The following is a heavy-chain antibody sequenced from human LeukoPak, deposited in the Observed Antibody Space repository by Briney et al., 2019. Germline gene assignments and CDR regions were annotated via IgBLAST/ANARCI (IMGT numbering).Heavy chain of an antibody. V-gene: IGHV3-21*01. CDR3: VRGDTSTRCCNNWFDP. CDR1: GFTLSSYS. D-gene: IGHD2-2*01. J-gene: IGHJ5*02. CDR2: ISGTSTYI. Sequence: GGSLRLSCAASGFTLSSYSMNWDRQAPGKGVEGVSSISGTSTYIYYTDSVKGRFTISRDNAQNSLYLQMNSLRAEDTAVYYCVRGDTSTRCCNNWFDPWGQGTLVTVSS.